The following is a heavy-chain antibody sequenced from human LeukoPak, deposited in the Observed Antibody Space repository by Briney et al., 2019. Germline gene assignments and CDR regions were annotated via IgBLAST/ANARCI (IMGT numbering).Heavy chain of an antibody. CDR1: GFTFGDYG. CDR2: IRSKAYGATT. D-gene: IGHD1-26*01. CDR3: TRILLKWELPGSDAFDI. V-gene: IGHV3-49*04. J-gene: IGHJ3*02. Sequence: GGSLRLSCITSGFTFGDYGLSWVRQAPGKGLEWVRFIRSKAYGATTEYAASLKDRFTISRDDSKSIAYLQVNSLKTEDTAVYYCTRILLKWELPGSDAFDIWGEGTMVTVSS.